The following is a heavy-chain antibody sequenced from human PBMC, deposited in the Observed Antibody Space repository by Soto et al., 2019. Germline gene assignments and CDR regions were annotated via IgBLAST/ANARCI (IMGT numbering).Heavy chain of an antibody. CDR2: IGTLADT. V-gene: IGHV3-13*01. Sequence: EVQLVESGGGLVQPGGSLRLSCAASGFTFSTYDMHWVRQVPGKGLEWVSAIGTLADTFYADSVKGRFTISRENAKSSLDLQMKRLAAGDPGLYYWARQAAFWHGGGGWFDPWGQGTLVTVSS. J-gene: IGHJ5*02. CDR3: ARQAAFWHGGGGWFDP. D-gene: IGHD3-16*01. CDR1: GFTFSTYD.